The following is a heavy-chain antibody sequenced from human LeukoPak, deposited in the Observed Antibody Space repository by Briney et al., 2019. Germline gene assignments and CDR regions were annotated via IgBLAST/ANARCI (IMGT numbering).Heavy chain of an antibody. D-gene: IGHD4-17*01. CDR1: GGSISSYY. J-gene: IGHJ6*03. CDR3: ARTVSGPTPDYYYYYYMDV. CDR2: IYYSGST. Sequence: PSETLSLTCTVSGGSISSYYWSWIRQPPGKGLEWIGYIYYSGSTNYNPSLKSRVTISVDTPKNQFSLKLSSVTAADTAVYYCARTVSGPTPDYYYYYYMDVWGKGTTVTVSS. V-gene: IGHV4-59*01.